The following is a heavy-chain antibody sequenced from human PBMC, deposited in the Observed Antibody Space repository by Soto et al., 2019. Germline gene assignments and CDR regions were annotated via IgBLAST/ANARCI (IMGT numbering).Heavy chain of an antibody. CDR1: GFSLSTSGMR. J-gene: IGHJ4*02. CDR3: ARIVAGTVDY. Sequence: SGPNAGEPTQTLTLTCTFSGFSLSTSGMRVSWIRQPPGKALEWLARIDWDDDKFYSTSLKTRLTISKDTSKNQVVLTMTNMDPVDTATYYCARIVAGTVDYWGQGTLVTVSS. V-gene: IGHV2-70*04. D-gene: IGHD6-19*01. CDR2: IDWDDDK.